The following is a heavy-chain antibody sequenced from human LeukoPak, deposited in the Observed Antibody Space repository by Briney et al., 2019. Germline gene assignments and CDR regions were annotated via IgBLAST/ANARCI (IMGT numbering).Heavy chain of an antibody. J-gene: IGHJ4*02. D-gene: IGHD3-22*01. CDR2: ISYDANIGSNK. CDR1: GFTFSRYA. CDR3: AKMVLYDSSGYPRDY. Sequence: GRSLRLSCATSGFTFSRYAMHWVRQAPGKGLEWVALISYDANIGSNKYYADSVKGRFTISRDNSKNTLYLQMNSLRAEDTAVYYCAKMVLYDSSGYPRDYWGQGTLVTVSS. V-gene: IGHV3-30-3*02.